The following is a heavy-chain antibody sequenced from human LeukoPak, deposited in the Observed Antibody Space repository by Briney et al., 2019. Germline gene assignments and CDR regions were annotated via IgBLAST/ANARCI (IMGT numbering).Heavy chain of an antibody. J-gene: IGHJ4*02. V-gene: IGHV3-33*01. CDR3: ARDRSSNEPIDY. Sequence: GGSLRLSCAASGFTFRSYGMHWVRQAPGKGLEWVAVIWHDGKNKYYADSVKGRFTISRDNSKNTLYLQMDSLRAEDTAVYYCARDRSSNEPIDYWGQGTLVTVSS. CDR2: IWHDGKNK. D-gene: IGHD1-1*01. CDR1: GFTFRSYG.